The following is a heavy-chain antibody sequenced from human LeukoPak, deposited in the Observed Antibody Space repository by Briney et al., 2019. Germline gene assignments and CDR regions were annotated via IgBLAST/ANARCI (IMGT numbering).Heavy chain of an antibody. CDR1: GYSITSGYY. Sequence: PSETLSLTYAVSGYSITSGYYWGWIRQPPGKGLEWIGSLYHSGVTYYNPSLKSRVTISVDTSKNQFSLKLTSVTAADTAVYYCARTDVVRGIITYFYGMDVWGKGTTVTVSS. CDR2: LYHSGVT. V-gene: IGHV4-38-2*01. CDR3: ARTDVVRGIITYFYGMDV. D-gene: IGHD3-10*01. J-gene: IGHJ6*04.